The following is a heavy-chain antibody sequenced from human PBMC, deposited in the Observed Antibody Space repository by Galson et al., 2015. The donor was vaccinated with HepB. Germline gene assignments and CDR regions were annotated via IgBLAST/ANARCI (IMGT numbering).Heavy chain of an antibody. CDR3: ARRGYCTNGVCRTLDY. CDR1: GSTFTSYG. D-gene: IGHD2-8*01. Sequence: SVTVSCKASGSTFTSYGISWVRQAPGQGLEWMGWISAYNGNTNYAQKLQGRVTMTTDTSTSTAYMELRSLRSDDTAVYYCARRGYCTNGVCRTLDYWGQGTLVTVSS. J-gene: IGHJ4*02. V-gene: IGHV1-18*04. CDR2: ISAYNGNT.